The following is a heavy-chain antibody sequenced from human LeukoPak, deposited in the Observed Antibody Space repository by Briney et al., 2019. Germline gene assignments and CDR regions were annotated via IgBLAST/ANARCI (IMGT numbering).Heavy chain of an antibody. CDR2: ISNSGGTI. CDR1: GFTFSDYY. D-gene: IGHD4-11*01. V-gene: IGHV3-11*01. Sequence: GGSLRLSCAASGFTFSDYYMTWIRQAPGKGLEWVSYISNSGGTIYYTDSVKGRFTISRDNAKNSLYLQMNSLRAEDTAVYYCARPYSNSFDYWGQGTLVTVSS. J-gene: IGHJ4*02. CDR3: ARPYSNSFDY.